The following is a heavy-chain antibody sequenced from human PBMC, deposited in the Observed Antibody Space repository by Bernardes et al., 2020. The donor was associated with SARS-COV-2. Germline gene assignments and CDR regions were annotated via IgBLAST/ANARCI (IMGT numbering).Heavy chain of an antibody. D-gene: IGHD6-13*01. Sequence: SVKVSCKASGYIFTFRYLHCVRQAPGQALAWMGCITPSNGNLRYAQQFQNRVTITRETSLTAFHMQLSGLRSEDTAMYYCARSTLYGSQFHFDSWGQGTLVTVSS. CDR1: GYIFTFRY. J-gene: IGHJ4*02. CDR3: ARSTLYGSQFHFDS. CDR2: ITPSNGNL. V-gene: IGHV1-45*02.